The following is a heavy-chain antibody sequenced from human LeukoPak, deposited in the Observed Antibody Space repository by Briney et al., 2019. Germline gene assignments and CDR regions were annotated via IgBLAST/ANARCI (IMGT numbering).Heavy chain of an antibody. CDR1: GFTFSNYW. Sequence: GGSLRLSCEASGFTFSNYWMHWVRQAPGKGLVWVSVIYSGGSTYYADSVKGRFTISRDNSKNTLYLQMNSLRAEDTAVYYCARRGRITMPSDYWGQGTLVTVSS. V-gene: IGHV3-53*01. CDR3: ARRGRITMPSDY. CDR2: IYSGGST. D-gene: IGHD3-10*01. J-gene: IGHJ4*02.